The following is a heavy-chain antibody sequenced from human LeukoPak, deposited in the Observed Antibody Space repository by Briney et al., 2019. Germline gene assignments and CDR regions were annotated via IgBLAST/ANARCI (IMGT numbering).Heavy chain of an antibody. Sequence: PGGSLRLSCAASGFRFRTYAMSWVRQAPGNWLEWVSAISDDSGKIYYADSVKGRFTISRDNSKSTLFMQMNSLRAEDTAVYYCAREYDSSWPSWGQGTRVTVSS. CDR1: GFRFRTYA. CDR2: ISDDSGKI. CDR3: AREYDSSWPS. V-gene: IGHV3-23*01. J-gene: IGHJ5*02. D-gene: IGHD3-22*01.